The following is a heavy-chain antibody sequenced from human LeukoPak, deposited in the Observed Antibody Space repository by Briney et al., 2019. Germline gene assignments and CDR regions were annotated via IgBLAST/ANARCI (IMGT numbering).Heavy chain of an antibody. Sequence: QTGRSLRLSCAASGFTFSDYAMHWVRQAPGKGLGWVAVISYDGSNKYYADSVKGRFTISRDNSKNTLYLQMNSLRAEDTAVYYCARTGVEWELLRLDYWGQGTLVTVSS. D-gene: IGHD1-26*01. CDR3: ARTGVEWELLRLDY. CDR2: ISYDGSNK. J-gene: IGHJ4*02. CDR1: GFTFSDYA. V-gene: IGHV3-30-3*01.